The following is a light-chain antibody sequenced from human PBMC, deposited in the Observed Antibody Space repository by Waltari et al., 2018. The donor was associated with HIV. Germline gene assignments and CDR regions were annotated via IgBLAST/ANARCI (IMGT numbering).Light chain of an antibody. CDR3: QSYDSSLSAVV. J-gene: IGLJ2*01. V-gene: IGLV1-40*01. CDR2: GNS. CDR1: SSHIGAGYV. Sequence: QSVLTQPPSVSGAPGQRVTISCTGSSSHIGAGYVVHWYQQLPGTAPKLLIYGNSNRPSGVPDRFSGSKSGTSASLAITGLQAEDEADYYCQSYDSSLSAVVFGGGTKLTVL.